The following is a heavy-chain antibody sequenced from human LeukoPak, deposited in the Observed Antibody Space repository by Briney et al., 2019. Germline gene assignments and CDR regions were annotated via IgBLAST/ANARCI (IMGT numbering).Heavy chain of an antibody. V-gene: IGHV3-23*01. Sequence: PGGSLRLSCAASGFTFSSYAMSWVRQAPGKGLEWVSAISGSGGSTYYADSVKGRFTISRDNSKNPLYLQMNSLRAEDTAVYYCAKDPLAPYYFDYWGQGTLVTVSS. CDR2: ISGSGGST. CDR1: GFTFSSYA. CDR3: AKDPLAPYYFDY. J-gene: IGHJ4*02.